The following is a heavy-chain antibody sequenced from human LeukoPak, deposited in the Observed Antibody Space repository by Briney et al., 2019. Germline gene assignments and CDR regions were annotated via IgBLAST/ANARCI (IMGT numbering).Heavy chain of an antibody. CDR3: ARDPYSGSYGDSYYYYMDV. J-gene: IGHJ6*03. V-gene: IGHV3-48*03. Sequence: GGSLRLSCAASGFTFSSYEMNWVRRAPGKGREWVSYISSSGSTIYYADSVKGRFTISRDNAKNSLYLQVNSVRAEHTAICYCARDPYSGSYGDSYYYYMDVWGKGTTVTISS. CDR2: ISSSGSTI. CDR1: GFTFSSYE. D-gene: IGHD1-26*01.